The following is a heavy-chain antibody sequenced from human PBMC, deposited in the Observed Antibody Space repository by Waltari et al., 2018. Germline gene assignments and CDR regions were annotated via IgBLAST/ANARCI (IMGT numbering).Heavy chain of an antibody. CDR1: GGSFSVYY. Sequence: QVQLQQWGAGLLKPSETLSLTCAVYGGSFSVYYWSWTRQHPGKGLGWIGEINHSGSTNYNPSLKSRVTISVDTSKNQFSLKLSSVTAADTAVYYCARWTATYYDILTGYHYYFDYWGQGTLVTVSS. V-gene: IGHV4-34*01. CDR3: ARWTATYYDILTGYHYYFDY. D-gene: IGHD3-9*01. CDR2: INHSGST. J-gene: IGHJ4*02.